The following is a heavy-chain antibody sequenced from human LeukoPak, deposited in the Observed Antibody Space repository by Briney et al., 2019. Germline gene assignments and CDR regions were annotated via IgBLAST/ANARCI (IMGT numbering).Heavy chain of an antibody. Sequence: GGSLRLSCAASGYTLSSYSINWVRQAPGKGLEWVSSISVRSNYIYYADSVRGRFRISRDDARDSLYLQMNSLRAEDTAVYYCVRLRRNSDTSGFYYYYDFWGQGTLVTVSS. CDR2: ISVRSNYI. CDR3: VRLRRNSDTSGFYYYYDF. V-gene: IGHV3-21*01. D-gene: IGHD3-22*01. J-gene: IGHJ4*02. CDR1: GYTLSSYS.